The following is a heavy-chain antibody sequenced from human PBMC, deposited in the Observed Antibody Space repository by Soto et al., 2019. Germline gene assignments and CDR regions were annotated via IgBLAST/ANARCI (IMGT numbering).Heavy chain of an antibody. Sequence: QVQLVQSGAEVKKPGSSVKVSCKASGGTFSSYTISWVRQAPGQGLEWMGRIIPILGIANYAQKFQGRVTITEDKSTSTAYMELSSLRSEDTAVYYCASGKDYDFWSGYPYWGQGTLVTVSS. CDR3: ASGKDYDFWSGYPY. V-gene: IGHV1-69*02. D-gene: IGHD3-3*01. CDR2: IIPILGIA. J-gene: IGHJ4*02. CDR1: GGTFSSYT.